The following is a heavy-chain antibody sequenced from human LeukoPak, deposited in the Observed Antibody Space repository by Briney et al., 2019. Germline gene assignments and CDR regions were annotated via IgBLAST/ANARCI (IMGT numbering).Heavy chain of an antibody. D-gene: IGHD5-18*01. CDR1: GGSISSYY. V-gene: IGHV4-59*01. CDR3: ARVLPPGPYSYGYMDV. Sequence: SETLSLTCTVSGGSISSYYWSWIRQPPGKGLEWIGYIYYSGSTNYDPSLKSRVTISVDTSKNQFSLKLSSVTAADTAVYYCARVLPPGPYSYGYMDVWGKGTTVTVSS. CDR2: IYYSGST. J-gene: IGHJ6*03.